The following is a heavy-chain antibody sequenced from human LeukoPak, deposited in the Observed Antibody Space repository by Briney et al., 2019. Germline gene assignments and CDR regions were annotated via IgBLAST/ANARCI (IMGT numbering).Heavy chain of an antibody. J-gene: IGHJ3*01. V-gene: IGHV3-11*01. Sequence: GGSLRLSCAASGISFGDYYMSWIRQAPGKGLEWVSYISSSGSTKYYADSVKGRFTISRDNAKNSLYLQMKSLRAEDTAVYYCASPARANAFDLWGRGTMVTVSS. CDR3: ASPARANAFDL. CDR1: GISFGDYY. CDR2: ISSSGSTK.